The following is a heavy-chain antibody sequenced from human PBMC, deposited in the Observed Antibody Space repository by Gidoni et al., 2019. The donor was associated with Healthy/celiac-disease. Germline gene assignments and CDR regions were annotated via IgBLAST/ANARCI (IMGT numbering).Heavy chain of an antibody. CDR1: GFTVSSNY. J-gene: IGHJ6*02. Sequence: EVQLVESGGGLVQPGGSLRLSCAASGFTVSSNYMSWVRQAPGKGLEWVSVIYSGGSTYYADSVKGRFTISRDNSKNTLYLQMNSLRAEDTAVYYCARGNVPAAGTQFGMDVWGQGTTVTVSS. V-gene: IGHV3-66*01. CDR3: ARGNVPAAGTQFGMDV. D-gene: IGHD6-13*01. CDR2: IYSGGST.